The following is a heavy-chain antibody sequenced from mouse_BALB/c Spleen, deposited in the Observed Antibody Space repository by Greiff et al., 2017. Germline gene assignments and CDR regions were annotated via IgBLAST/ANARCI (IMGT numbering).Heavy chain of an antibody. J-gene: IGHJ2*01. Sequence: QVHVKQSGAELARPGASVKLSCKASGYTFTSYWMQWVKQRPGQGLEWIGAIYPGDGDTRYTQKFKGKATLTADKSSSTAYMQLSSLASEDSAVYYCARYDYWGQGTTLTVSS. CDR3: ARYDY. CDR2: IYPGDGDT. CDR1: GYTFTSYW. V-gene: IGHV1-87*01.